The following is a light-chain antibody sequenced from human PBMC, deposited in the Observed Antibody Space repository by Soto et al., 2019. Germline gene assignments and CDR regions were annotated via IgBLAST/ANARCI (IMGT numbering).Light chain of an antibody. CDR3: QSYDSSLSAYV. CDR1: SSNIGAGYD. V-gene: IGLV1-40*01. Sequence: QSVLTQPPSVSGAPGQRVTISCTGSSSNIGAGYDVHWYQQLPGTAPKLLIYGNSNRPSGVPDRFSGSKSGTSASLAITGLQAEDEADYYCQSYDSSLSAYVFGTGTKVP. CDR2: GNS. J-gene: IGLJ1*01.